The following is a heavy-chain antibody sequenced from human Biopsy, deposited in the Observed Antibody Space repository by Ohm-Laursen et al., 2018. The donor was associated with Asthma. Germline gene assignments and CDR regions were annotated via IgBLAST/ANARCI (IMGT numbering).Heavy chain of an antibody. CDR2: MYHSGSP. V-gene: IGHV4-34*01. CDR1: GGSLRGYV. Sequence: SETLSLTCAVYGGSLRGYVWTWIRQPPGKGMEWIGSMYHSGSPYYHPSLKSRATISVDTSKNQLSLKMSSVTAADTAVYFCVRHQYSSSWSTFDYWGQGALVTVSS. CDR3: VRHQYSSSWSTFDY. D-gene: IGHD3-22*01. J-gene: IGHJ4*02.